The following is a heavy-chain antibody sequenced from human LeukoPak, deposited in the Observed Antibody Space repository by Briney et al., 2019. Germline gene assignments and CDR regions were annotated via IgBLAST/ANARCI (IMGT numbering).Heavy chain of an antibody. V-gene: IGHV1-8*03. CDR1: GYTFTSYD. CDR3: ARVYDSSGYEAFDI. Sequence: ASVKVSCKASGYTFTSYDINWVRQATGQGLEWMGWMNPNSGNTGYAQKFQGRVTITRNTSISTAYMELSSLRSEDTAVYYCARVYDSSGYEAFDIWGQGTMVTVSS. J-gene: IGHJ3*02. CDR2: MNPNSGNT. D-gene: IGHD3-22*01.